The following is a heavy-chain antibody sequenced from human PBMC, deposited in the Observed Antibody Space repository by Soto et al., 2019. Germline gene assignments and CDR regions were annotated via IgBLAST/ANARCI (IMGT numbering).Heavy chain of an antibody. CDR1: GFTFTSSA. CDR2: IVVGSGNT. D-gene: IGHD4-17*01. CDR3: AASSSTVTLDYYFDY. J-gene: IGHJ4*02. V-gene: IGHV1-58*01. Sequence: SVKVSCKASGFTFTSSAVQWVRQARGQRLEWIGWIVVGSGNTNYAQKFQERVTITRDMSTSTAYMELSSLRSEDTAVYYCAASSSTVTLDYYFDYWGQGTLVTVSS.